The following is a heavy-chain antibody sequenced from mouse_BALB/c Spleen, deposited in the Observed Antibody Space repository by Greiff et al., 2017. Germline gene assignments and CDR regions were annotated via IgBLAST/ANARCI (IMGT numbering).Heavy chain of an antibody. Sequence: EVMLVESGGGLVKPGGSLKLSCAASGFTFSSYAMSWVRQTPEKRLEWVASISSGGSTYYPDSVKVRFTISRDNARNILYLQMSSLRSEDTDMYYCARGGYYGNPWDAMDYWGQGTSVTVSA. D-gene: IGHD2-1*01. V-gene: IGHV5-6-5*01. J-gene: IGHJ4*01. CDR2: ISSGGST. CDR3: ARGGYYGNPWDAMDY. CDR1: GFTFSSYA.